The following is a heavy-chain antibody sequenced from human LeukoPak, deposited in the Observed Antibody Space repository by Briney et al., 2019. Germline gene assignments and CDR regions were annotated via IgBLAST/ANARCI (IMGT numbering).Heavy chain of an antibody. CDR1: GGSISSSSYY. J-gene: IGHJ4*02. CDR2: IYYSGST. D-gene: IGHD5-12*01. Sequence: PSETLSLTCTVSGGSISSSSYYWGWIRQPPGKGLEWIGSIYYSGSTYYNPSLKSRVTISVDTSKNQFSLKLSSVTAADTAVYYCRGFLGYSGYDSAFDYWGQGTLVTVSS. CDR3: RGFLGYSGYDSAFDY. V-gene: IGHV4-39*01.